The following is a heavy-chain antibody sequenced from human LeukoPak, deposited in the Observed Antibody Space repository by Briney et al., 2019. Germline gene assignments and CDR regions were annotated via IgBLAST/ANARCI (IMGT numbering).Heavy chain of an antibody. CDR3: ARGVAISSSGWYDTFDY. V-gene: IGHV3-64*02. J-gene: IGHJ4*02. CDR1: GFTFSNSA. Sequence: GGSLRLSCAASGFTFSNSAMYWVRQAPGKGLEFVSVFSTNGDRTYYADSVKGRFTISRDNSKNTLYLQMGSLRADDMAVYYCARGVAISSSGWYDTFDYWGQGALVTISS. CDR2: FSTNGDRT. D-gene: IGHD6-19*01.